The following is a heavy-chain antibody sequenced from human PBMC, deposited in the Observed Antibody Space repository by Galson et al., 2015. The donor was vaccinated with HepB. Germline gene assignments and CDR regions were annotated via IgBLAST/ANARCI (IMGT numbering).Heavy chain of an antibody. CDR3: AAHDSSGYYYYYYYMDV. D-gene: IGHD3-22*01. J-gene: IGHJ6*03. V-gene: IGHV3-7*01. Sequence: SLRLSCAASGFTFSTYWMSWVRQAPGRGLEWVANIKQDGSEQYYVDSVKGRFTISRDNAKNSLYLQRNSLRAEDTAVYYCAAHDSSGYYYYYYYMDVWGKGTTVTVSS. CDR2: IKQDGSEQ. CDR1: GFTFSTYW.